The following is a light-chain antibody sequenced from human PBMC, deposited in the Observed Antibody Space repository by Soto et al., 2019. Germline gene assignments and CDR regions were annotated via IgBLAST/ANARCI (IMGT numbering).Light chain of an antibody. CDR2: DAS. J-gene: IGKJ5*01. CDR1: QSVSTY. V-gene: IGKV3-11*01. Sequence: EIVLTQSPATLSLSPGERATLSYRASQSVSTYLAWYQQNPGQAPRLLIYDASNRATGIPARFSGSGSGTDFTLTISSLEPEDFAVYYCQQRSNWPPTFGQGTRLEIK. CDR3: QQRSNWPPT.